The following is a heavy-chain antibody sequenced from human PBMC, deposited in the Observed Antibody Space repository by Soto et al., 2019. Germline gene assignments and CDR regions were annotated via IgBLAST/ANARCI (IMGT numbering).Heavy chain of an antibody. CDR2: IYYSGST. CDR3: ARGYYYYYGMDV. Sequence: SETLSLTCTVSGGSISSGDYYWSWIRQPPGKGLEWIGYIYYSGSTYYNPSLKSRVTISVDTSKNQFSLKLSSVTAADTAVYYCARGYYYYYGMDVWGQGTTVTVSS. J-gene: IGHJ6*02. V-gene: IGHV4-30-4*01. CDR1: GGSISSGDYY.